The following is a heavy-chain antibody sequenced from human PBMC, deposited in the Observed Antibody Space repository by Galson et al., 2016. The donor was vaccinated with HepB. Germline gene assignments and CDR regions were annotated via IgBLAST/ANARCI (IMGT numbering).Heavy chain of an antibody. J-gene: IGHJ5*02. CDR3: VREYRHGGGCYGFET. Sequence: SETLSLTCTVSGDSVSNDRWWNWVRQTPGKGLEWIGQIYGYVYTHTNYNPSLKSRVTISLDKSKNRISLSLSSVSAADTALYFCVREYRHGGGCYGFETWGRGTLVAVSS. V-gene: IGHV4-4*02. CDR1: GDSVSNDRW. CDR2: IYGYVYT. D-gene: IGHD2-21*02.